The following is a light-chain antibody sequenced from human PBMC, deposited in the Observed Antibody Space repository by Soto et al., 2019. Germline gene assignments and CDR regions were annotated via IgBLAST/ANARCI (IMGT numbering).Light chain of an antibody. Sequence: EVVMTQSPASLSASPGERVTLSCRASQNIRSSLAWYQQRPGQAPRLLIYDASTRATGIPARLSGSGSGTEFTLTISSLESQDFAVYYCQQYYKWPLTFGGGTKVDIK. CDR1: QNIRSS. CDR2: DAS. J-gene: IGKJ4*01. CDR3: QQYYKWPLT. V-gene: IGKV3-15*01.